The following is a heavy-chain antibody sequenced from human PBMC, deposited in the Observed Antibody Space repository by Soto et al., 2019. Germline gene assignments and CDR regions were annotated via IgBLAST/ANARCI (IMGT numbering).Heavy chain of an antibody. V-gene: IGHV3-15*01. D-gene: IGHD1-20*01. J-gene: IGHJ3*02. CDR1: GFTVDNAW. Sequence: EVQLEESGGGLVKPGGSLRLSCAASGFTVDNAWMSWVRQTPGKGLEWIARIKSKPDGGTTDYAAPVKGRFSISRDDSKNTLYLQMSGLTTEDAAVYYCARDMKSITATTLAFDIWGQGTMVTVSS. CDR3: ARDMKSITATTLAFDI. CDR2: IKSKPDGGTT.